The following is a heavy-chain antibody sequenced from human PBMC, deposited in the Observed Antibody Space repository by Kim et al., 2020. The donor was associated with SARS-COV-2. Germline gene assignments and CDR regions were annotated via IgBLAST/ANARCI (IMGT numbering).Heavy chain of an antibody. V-gene: IGHV3-23*01. J-gene: IGHJ5*02. CDR3: AKDRAWFGNSFEP. D-gene: IGHD3-10*01. CDR1: GYIFSDYS. CDR2: ISVSGDST. Sequence: GGSLRLSCAASGYIFSDYSMTWVRQALGKGLEWVSAISVSGDSTYYADSVKSRFTITRDNSKNTLYLQKNSMRAEDTAVYYCAKDRAWFGNSFEPRGQGTRVTVFS.